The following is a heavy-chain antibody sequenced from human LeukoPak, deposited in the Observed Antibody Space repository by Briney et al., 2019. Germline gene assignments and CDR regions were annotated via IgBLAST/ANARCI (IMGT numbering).Heavy chain of an antibody. CDR2: IYYSGST. CDR3: ARMAAPYY. J-gene: IGHJ4*02. Sequence: SETLSLTCAVYGGSFSSYYWGWIRQPPGKGLEWIGSIYYSGSTYYNPSLKSRVTISVDTSKNQFSLKLSSVTAADTAVYYCARMAAPYYWGQGTLVTVSS. V-gene: IGHV4-39*01. CDR1: GGSFSSYY. D-gene: IGHD5-24*01.